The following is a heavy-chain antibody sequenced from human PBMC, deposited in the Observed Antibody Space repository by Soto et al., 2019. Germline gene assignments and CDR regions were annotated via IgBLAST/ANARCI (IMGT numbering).Heavy chain of an antibody. V-gene: IGHV5-51*01. D-gene: IGHD2-15*01. Sequence: GESLKISCKGSGYSFTSYWIGWVRQMPGKGLEWMGIIYPGDSDTRYSPSFQGQVTISADKSISTAYPQWSSLKASDTAMYYCAREEVPRNRGYSGYGMGYCSGGSCYYELNYWGQGTLVTVSS. CDR2: IYPGDSDT. CDR1: GYSFTSYW. CDR3: AREEVPRNRGYSGYGMGYCSGGSCYYELNY. J-gene: IGHJ4*02.